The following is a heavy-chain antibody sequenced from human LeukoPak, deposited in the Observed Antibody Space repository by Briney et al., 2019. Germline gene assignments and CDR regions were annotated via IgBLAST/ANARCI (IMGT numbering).Heavy chain of an antibody. Sequence: GGSLRLSCAASGFTFSTSSMNWVRQAPGKGLEWISYIRGSSTTIYYADSVRGRFTISRDNAKNSLYLQMNSLRAEDTAVYYCAKDPNDYGDYFDYWGQGTLVTVSS. CDR1: GFTFSTSS. CDR2: IRGSSTTI. D-gene: IGHD4-17*01. CDR3: AKDPNDYGDYFDY. V-gene: IGHV3-48*01. J-gene: IGHJ4*02.